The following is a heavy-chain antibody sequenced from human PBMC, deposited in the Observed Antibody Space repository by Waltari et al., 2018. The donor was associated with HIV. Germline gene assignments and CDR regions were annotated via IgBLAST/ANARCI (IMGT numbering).Heavy chain of an antibody. CDR2: ISWNSGSI. CDR3: AKTAGWELLPGDFDY. Sequence: EVQLVESGGGLVQPGRSLRLSCAASGFTFDDYAMHWVRQAPGKGLEWVSGISWNSGSIGYADSVKGRFTISRDNAKNSLYLQMNSLRAEDTALYYCAKTAGWELLPGDFDYWGQGTLVTVSS. J-gene: IGHJ4*02. CDR1: GFTFDDYA. D-gene: IGHD1-26*01. V-gene: IGHV3-9*01.